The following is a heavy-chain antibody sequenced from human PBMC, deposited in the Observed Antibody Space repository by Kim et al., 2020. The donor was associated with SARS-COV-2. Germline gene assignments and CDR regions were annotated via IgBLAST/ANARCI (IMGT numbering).Heavy chain of an antibody. Sequence: YADYVKGRFTNARDNAENTLYRQMNSLRVEDMAIYYCVKGSEREWLRVDSWGQGTLVTVSS. CDR3: VKGSEREWLRVDS. D-gene: IGHD6-19*01. V-gene: IGHV3-74*01. J-gene: IGHJ4*02.